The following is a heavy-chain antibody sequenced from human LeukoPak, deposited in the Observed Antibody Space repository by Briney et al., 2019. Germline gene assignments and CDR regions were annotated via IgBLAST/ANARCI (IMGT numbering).Heavy chain of an antibody. CDR1: GASISNYY. J-gene: IGHJ4*02. V-gene: IGHV4-4*09. CDR3: ARLGSYHDF. CDR2: IHSSGGS. D-gene: IGHD1-26*01. Sequence: TSETLSLTCTVSGASISNYYCSWIRQTPEKGLEWMGHIHSSGGSSYYPSLKSRLTLSIDTSRNQLSLKLPSVTAADTAVYFCARLGSYHDFWGQGALVTVSS.